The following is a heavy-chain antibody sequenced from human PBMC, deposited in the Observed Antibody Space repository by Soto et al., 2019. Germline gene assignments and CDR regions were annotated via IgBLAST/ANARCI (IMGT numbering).Heavy chain of an antibody. V-gene: IGHV4-59*01. CDR3: ARSQLVGATRALDY. CDR2: IYYSGST. CDR1: GGSISSYY. D-gene: IGHD1-26*01. J-gene: IGHJ4*02. Sequence: LETLSLTCPVSGGSISSYYWSWIRQPPGKGLEWIGYIYYSGSTNYNPSLKSRVTISVDTSKNQFSLKLSSVTAADTAVYYCARSQLVGATRALDYWGQGTLVTVSS.